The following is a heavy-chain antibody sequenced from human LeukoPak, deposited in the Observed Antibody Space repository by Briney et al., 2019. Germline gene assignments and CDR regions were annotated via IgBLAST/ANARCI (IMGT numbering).Heavy chain of an antibody. Sequence: SQTLSLTCAISGDSVSSNSAAWNRIRQSPSRGLEWLGRTYYRSKWYNDYAVSVRGRITINPDTSRNQFSLLLNSVTPEDTAVYYCARYSGLGVPDYWGQGTLVTVSS. CDR2: TYYRSKWYN. J-gene: IGHJ4*02. D-gene: IGHD2-21*01. CDR3: ARYSGLGVPDY. V-gene: IGHV6-1*01. CDR1: GDSVSSNSAA.